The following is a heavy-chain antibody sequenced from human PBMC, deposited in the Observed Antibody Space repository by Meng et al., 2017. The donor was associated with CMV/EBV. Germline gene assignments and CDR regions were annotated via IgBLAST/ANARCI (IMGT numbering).Heavy chain of an antibody. CDR1: GGSISSGDYY. J-gene: IGHJ4*02. CDR2: IYYSGST. V-gene: IGHV4-30-4*02. CDR3: ARGTMITFGGVIVYDY. Sequence: SETLSLTCTVSGGSISSGDYYWSWIRQPPGKGLEWIGYIYYSGSTYYNPSLKSRVTISVDTSKNQFSLKLSSVTAADTAVYYCARGTMITFGGVIVYDYWGQGTLVTVSS. D-gene: IGHD3-16*02.